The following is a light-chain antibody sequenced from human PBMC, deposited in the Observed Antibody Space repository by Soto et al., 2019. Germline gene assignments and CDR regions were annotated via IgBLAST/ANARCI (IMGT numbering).Light chain of an antibody. CDR3: QQLNSYPPF. Sequence: DIQLTQSPSFMSASVGDRVTITCRASQGISSYLAWYQQKPGKAPKLLIYAASTLQSGVPSRFSGSGSGTEFTLTFSSLQPEDFATYYCQQLNSYPPFFGGGTKVEIK. V-gene: IGKV1-9*01. CDR2: AAS. CDR1: QGISSY. J-gene: IGKJ4*01.